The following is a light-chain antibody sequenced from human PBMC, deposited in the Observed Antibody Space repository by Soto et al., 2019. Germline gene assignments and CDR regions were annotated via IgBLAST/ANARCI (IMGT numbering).Light chain of an antibody. CDR1: QSSSTW. CDR2: AAS. V-gene: IGKV1-39*01. J-gene: IGKJ1*01. Sequence: DIQMTQSPSTLSASAGDRVTITCRASQSSSTWLAWYQQKPGKAPKLLIYAASNLQSGVPSRFSGSGSGTDFTLTISSLQPEDFATYFCQQSYSTPPWTFGQGTKVDI. CDR3: QQSYSTPPWT.